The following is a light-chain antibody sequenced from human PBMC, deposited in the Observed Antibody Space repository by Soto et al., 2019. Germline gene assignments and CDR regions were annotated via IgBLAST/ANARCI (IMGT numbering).Light chain of an antibody. V-gene: IGLV2-23*02. CDR2: EVT. J-gene: IGLJ2*01. Sequence: QSALTQPASVSGSPGQSITISCTGTSGDVGSYDLVSWYQQPPGKAPKLMIYEVTKRPSGVSDRFSGSKSGNTASLTISGLQAEDEANYYCCSYAGSSTVIFGGGTKSPS. CDR3: CSYAGSSTVI. CDR1: SGDVGSYDL.